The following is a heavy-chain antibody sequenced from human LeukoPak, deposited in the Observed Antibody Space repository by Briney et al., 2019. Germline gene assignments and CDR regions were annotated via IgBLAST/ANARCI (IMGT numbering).Heavy chain of an antibody. J-gene: IGHJ4*02. CDR2: IIPIFGTA. CDR3: ARGITMMDY. Sequence: SVKVSCKASGGTFSSYAISWVRQAPGQGLGWMGRIIPIFGTANYAQKFQGRVTITTEESTSTTYMELSSLRSEDTAVYYCARGITMMDYWGQGTLVTVSS. V-gene: IGHV1-69*05. CDR1: GGTFSSYA. D-gene: IGHD3-22*01.